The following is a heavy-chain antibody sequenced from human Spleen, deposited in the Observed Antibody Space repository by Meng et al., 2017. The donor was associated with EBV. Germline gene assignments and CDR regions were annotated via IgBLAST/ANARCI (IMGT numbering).Heavy chain of an antibody. CDR2: IYWDDDK. CDR1: GFSRSTSGEG. Sequence: QHPFKESCRTLVKPTQTLTLTCTLSGFSRSTSGEGVAWIRQPPGKALEWLALIYWDDDKRYSPSLRSRLTITKDTSKNQVVLTITNMDPVDTATYFCAHRDYYGVVDYWGQGTLVTVSS. CDR3: AHRDYYGVVDY. V-gene: IGHV2-5*02. D-gene: IGHD3-10*01. J-gene: IGHJ4*02.